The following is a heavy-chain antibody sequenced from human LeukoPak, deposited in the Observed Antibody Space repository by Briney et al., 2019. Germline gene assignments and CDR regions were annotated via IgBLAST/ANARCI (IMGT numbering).Heavy chain of an antibody. Sequence: GGSLRLSCSASGFTFSRHAMHWVRQLPGKRLEYVSAIDDSGGSTYYADSMKGRFIISRDNSKNTLYLQMRGLRAEDTAVYYCVKDRRILVVSAISADAFGIWGQGTMVTVSS. V-gene: IGHV3-64D*06. CDR1: GFTFSRHA. CDR2: IDDSGGST. J-gene: IGHJ3*02. CDR3: VKDRRILVVSAISADAFGI. D-gene: IGHD2-21*01.